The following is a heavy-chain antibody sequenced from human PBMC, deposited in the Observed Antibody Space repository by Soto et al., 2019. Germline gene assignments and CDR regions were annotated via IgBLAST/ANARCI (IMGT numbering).Heavy chain of an antibody. CDR2: IRQNGSEK. D-gene: IGHD4-4*01. CDR1: GFTFSSYW. J-gene: IGHJ3*02. CDR3: AKQVTGDDAFDI. Sequence: GGSLRLSCAASGFTFSSYWMSWVRQAPGKGLEWVANIRQNGSEKYYVDSVKGRFTISRDNAKNSLYLQMNSLRAEDSAVYYCAKQVTGDDAFDIWGQGTMVTVSS. V-gene: IGHV3-7*01.